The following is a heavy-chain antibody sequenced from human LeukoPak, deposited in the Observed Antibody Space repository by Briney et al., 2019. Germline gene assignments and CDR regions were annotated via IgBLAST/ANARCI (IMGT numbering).Heavy chain of an antibody. CDR1: GYSFTSYW. D-gene: IGHD2-21*02. J-gene: IGHJ4*02. CDR3: ARQVYCGGDCYSGGDY. V-gene: IGHV5-51*01. Sequence: GESLKISCKGSGYSFTSYWIGWVRQMPGKGLEWMGIIYPGDSDTRYSPSFQGQVTISADKSSSTAYLQWSSLKASDTAMYYCARQVYCGGDCYSGGDYWGQGTLVTVSS. CDR2: IYPGDSDT.